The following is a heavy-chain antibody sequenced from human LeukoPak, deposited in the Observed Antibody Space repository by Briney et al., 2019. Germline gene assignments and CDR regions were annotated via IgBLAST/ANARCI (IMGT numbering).Heavy chain of an antibody. CDR1: GYTFTGYY. V-gene: IGHV1-2*06. Sequence: ASVKVSCKASGYTFTGYYMHWVRQVPGQGLEWMGRINPNSGGTNYAQKFQGRVTMTRDTSISTAYMELSRLRSDDTAVYYCARGRVGATTFWFYYYGMDVWGQGTTVTVSS. D-gene: IGHD1-26*01. CDR2: INPNSGGT. CDR3: ARGRVGATTFWFYYYGMDV. J-gene: IGHJ6*02.